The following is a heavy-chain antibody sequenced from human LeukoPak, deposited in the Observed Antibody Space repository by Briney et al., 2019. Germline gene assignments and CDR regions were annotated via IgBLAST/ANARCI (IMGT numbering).Heavy chain of an antibody. CDR3: ARDSEYDSLTGYAYCYYMDV. CDR1: GGSISNYY. V-gene: IGHV4-4*07. D-gene: IGHD3-9*01. J-gene: IGHJ6*03. Sequence: SETLSLTCTVSGGSISNYYWSWLRQPAGRGLEWIGRIYYSGSTNYNPSLKSRVTISVDTSKNQFSLKLSSVTAADTAVYYCARDSEYDSLTGYAYCYYMDVWGKGTTVTVSS. CDR2: IYYSGST.